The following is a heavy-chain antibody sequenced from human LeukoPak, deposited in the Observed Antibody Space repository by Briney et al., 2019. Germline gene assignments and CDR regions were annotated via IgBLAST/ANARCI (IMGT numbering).Heavy chain of an antibody. CDR3: ARAVWYYDSSGYAVGVYFDS. CDR2: IDTGSTTI. CDR1: GFTFSSYD. D-gene: IGHD3-22*01. V-gene: IGHV3-48*01. Sequence: GGSLRLSCAASGFTFSSYDMNWVRQAPGKGLEWVSYIDTGSTTISYADSLKGRFTISRDNAKNSLFLQMNSLRAEDTAVYYCARAVWYYDSSGYAVGVYFDSWGQGTLVTVSS. J-gene: IGHJ4*02.